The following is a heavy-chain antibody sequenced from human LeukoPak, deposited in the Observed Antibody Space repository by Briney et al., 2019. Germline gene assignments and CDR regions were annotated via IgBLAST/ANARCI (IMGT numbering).Heavy chain of an antibody. D-gene: IGHD3-10*01. V-gene: IGHV4-61*02. CDR2: IYTSGST. CDR3: AGNYYGSGSYYSEDRY. J-gene: IGHJ4*02. Sequence: SQTLSLTCTVSGGSISSGSYYWRWIRQPAGKGLEWIGRIYTSGSTNYNPSLKSRVTISVDTSKKQFSLKLSSVTAVDTAVYYCAGNYYGSGSYYSEDRYWGQGTLVTVSS. CDR1: GGSISSGSYY.